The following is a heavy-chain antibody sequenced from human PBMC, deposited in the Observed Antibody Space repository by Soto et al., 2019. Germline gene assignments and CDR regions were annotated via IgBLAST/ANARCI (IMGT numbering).Heavy chain of an antibody. V-gene: IGHV1-2*02. CDR3: ARQGSGTEYPQYFYYGMDV. D-gene: IGHD6-19*01. Sequence: QVQLVQSGAEVEKPGASVRVSCKTSGYTFTAYYIHWVRQAPGRGLEWMGWIKPNSGVANYAQNFQGRVTMTRDTSISTVYLDLSKMRSEDTTVYYCARQGSGTEYPQYFYYGMDVWGQGTTAAAAS. CDR2: IKPNSGVA. CDR1: GYTFTAYY. J-gene: IGHJ6*02.